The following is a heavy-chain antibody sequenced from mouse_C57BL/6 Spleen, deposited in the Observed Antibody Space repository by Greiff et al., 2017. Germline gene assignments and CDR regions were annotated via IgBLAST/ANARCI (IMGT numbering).Heavy chain of an antibody. CDR2: IWWDDDK. Sequence: QVTLKVCGPGILQPSQTLSLTCSFSGFSLSTFGMGVGWIRQPSGKGLEWLAHIWWDDDKYYNPALKSRLTISKDTSKNQVFLKIANVDTADTATYYVARPSTVVENYAMDYWGQGTSVTVSS. V-gene: IGHV8-8*01. D-gene: IGHD1-1*01. CDR3: ARPSTVVENYAMDY. J-gene: IGHJ4*01. CDR1: GFSLSTFGMG.